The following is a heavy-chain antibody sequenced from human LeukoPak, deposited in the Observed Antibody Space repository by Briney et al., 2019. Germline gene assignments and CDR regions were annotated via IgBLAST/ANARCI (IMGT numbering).Heavy chain of an antibody. J-gene: IGHJ6*03. D-gene: IGHD6-6*01. CDR3: ARDVHMDV. CDR1: GYTFTTYN. CDR2: ISGYNGNT. Sequence: GASVKVSCKASGYTFTTYNINWVRQAPGQGLEWMGWISGYNGNTNYAQKLQGRVTMTTDTSTSTAYMELSSLRSEDTAVYYCARDVHMDVWGKGTTVTVSS. V-gene: IGHV1-18*01.